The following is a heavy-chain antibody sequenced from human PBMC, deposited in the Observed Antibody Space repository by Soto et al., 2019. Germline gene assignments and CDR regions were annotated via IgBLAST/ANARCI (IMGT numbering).Heavy chain of an antibody. Sequence: GGSLRLSCAASGFTFSSYTMNWVRQAPGKGLEWVSSISYSTTHIYYADSVKGRFTISRDNAKNSLYLQMNSLRAEDTAVYYCARDQGIAANLDYWGLGTLVTVS. CDR2: ISYSTTHI. J-gene: IGHJ4*02. CDR1: GFTFSSYT. D-gene: IGHD6-13*01. CDR3: ARDQGIAANLDY. V-gene: IGHV3-21*01.